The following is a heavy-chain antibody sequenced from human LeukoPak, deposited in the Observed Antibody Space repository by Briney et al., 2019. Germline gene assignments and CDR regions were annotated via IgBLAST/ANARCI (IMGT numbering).Heavy chain of an antibody. J-gene: IGHJ5*02. D-gene: IGHD2-15*01. Sequence: PSETLSLTCTVSGGSISSSSYYWGWIRQPPGTGLEWIGYIYYSGSTNYNPSLKSRVTISVDASKNQFSLKLSSVTAADTAVYYCARTPAKTNWFDPWGQGTLVTVSS. CDR3: ARTPAKTNWFDP. CDR1: GGSISSSSYY. CDR2: IYYSGST. V-gene: IGHV4-61*05.